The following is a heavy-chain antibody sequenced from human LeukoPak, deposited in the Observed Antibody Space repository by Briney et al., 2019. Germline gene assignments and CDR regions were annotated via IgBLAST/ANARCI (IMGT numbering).Heavy chain of an antibody. CDR3: ARGILGAASAFDY. V-gene: IGHV3-53*01. J-gene: IGHJ4*02. CDR1: GFTVSSNY. D-gene: IGHD6-13*01. CDR2: IYSGGST. Sequence: GGSLRLSCAASGFTVSSNYMSWVRQAPGKGLEWVSVIYSGGSTYYADSVKGRFTISRDNSKNTLYLQMNSLRAEDTAVYYCARGILGAASAFDYWGQGTLVTVSS.